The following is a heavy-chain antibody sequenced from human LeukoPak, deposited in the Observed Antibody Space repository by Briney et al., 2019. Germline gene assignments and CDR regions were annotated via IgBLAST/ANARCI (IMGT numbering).Heavy chain of an antibody. CDR1: GYSFTNYW. Sequence: GESLKIFCKGSGYSFTNYWIGWVRQMPGKGLEWMGIIYPGDSDTRYSPSFQGQVTISADKSISTAYLQWSSLKASDTAMYYCARHSSGYDSHFDYWGQGTLVTVSS. CDR2: IYPGDSDT. D-gene: IGHD5-12*01. J-gene: IGHJ4*02. CDR3: ARHSSGYDSHFDY. V-gene: IGHV5-51*01.